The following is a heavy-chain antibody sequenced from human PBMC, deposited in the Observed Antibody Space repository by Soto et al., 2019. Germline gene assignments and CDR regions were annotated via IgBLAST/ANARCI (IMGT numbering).Heavy chain of an antibody. Sequence: QVQLQESGLGLVKPSGTLSLTCAVSGGSISSSYWWSWVRQPPGKGLEWIGEISHSGSTTYNPSLKSRVTISLDKSENQFSLRLSSVTAADTAVYYCARSSGWYMLDYWGQGTLVTVSS. J-gene: IGHJ4*02. CDR1: GGSISSSYW. V-gene: IGHV4-4*02. CDR3: ARSSGWYMLDY. D-gene: IGHD6-19*01. CDR2: ISHSGST.